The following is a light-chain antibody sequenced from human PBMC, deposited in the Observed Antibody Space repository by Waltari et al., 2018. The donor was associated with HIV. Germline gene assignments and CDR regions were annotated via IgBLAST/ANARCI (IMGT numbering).Light chain of an antibody. Sequence: DIVMTQSPDSLAVSLGERATINCKSSQSVLYRSNNKEYLAWYQQKPGQPPKLLIYWASTRESVVPDRFSGSGSGTDFTLTISSLLAEDVAVYYCQQYYSTPWTFGQGTRVEIK. CDR1: QSVLYRSNNKEY. CDR2: WAS. CDR3: QQYYSTPWT. J-gene: IGKJ1*01. V-gene: IGKV4-1*01.